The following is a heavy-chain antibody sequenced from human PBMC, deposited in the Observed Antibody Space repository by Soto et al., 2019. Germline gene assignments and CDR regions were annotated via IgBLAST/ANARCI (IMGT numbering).Heavy chain of an antibody. V-gene: IGHV3-30-3*01. CDR3: ARSSGTDGY. CDR1: GFTFSSYA. Sequence: PGGSLRLSCAASGFTFSSYAMHWVRQAPGKGLEWVAVISYDGSNKYYADSVKGRFTISRDNSKNTLYLQMNSLRAEDTAVYYCARSSGTDGYWGQGTLVTVSS. J-gene: IGHJ4*02. CDR2: ISYDGSNK. D-gene: IGHD2-8*01.